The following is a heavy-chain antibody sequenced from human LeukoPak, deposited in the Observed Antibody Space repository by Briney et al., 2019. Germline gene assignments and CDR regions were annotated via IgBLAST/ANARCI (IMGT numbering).Heavy chain of an antibody. J-gene: IGHJ6*02. D-gene: IGHD3-3*01. Sequence: SETLSLTCTVSGGSISSYYWSWIRQPAGKGLEWIGRIYTSGSTNYNPSLKSRVTTSVDTSKNQFSLKLSSVTAADTAVYYCASGGQITIFGKPGDYYGMDVWGQGTTVTVSS. CDR1: GGSISSYY. V-gene: IGHV4-4*07. CDR2: IYTSGST. CDR3: ASGGQITIFGKPGDYYGMDV.